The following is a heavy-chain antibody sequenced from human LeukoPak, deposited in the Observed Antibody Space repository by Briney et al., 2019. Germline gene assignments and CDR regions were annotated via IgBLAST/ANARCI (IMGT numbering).Heavy chain of an antibody. CDR2: IYENGGTT. CDR3: AKDFRIGYSAHFDY. CDR1: GFTFRSHA. J-gene: IGHJ4*02. Sequence: GSLKLSCVGSGFTFRSHAMSWVRQAPEKGLEFVSGIYENGGTTYYANSVKGRFSISRDNSKNTLYLQMDSLRGEDTAVYYCAKDFRIGYSAHFDYWGQGALVTVSS. V-gene: IGHV3-23*01. D-gene: IGHD2-21*01.